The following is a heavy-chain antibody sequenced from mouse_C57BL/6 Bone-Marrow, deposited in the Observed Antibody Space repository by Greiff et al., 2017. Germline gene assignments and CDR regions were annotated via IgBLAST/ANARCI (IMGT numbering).Heavy chain of an antibody. CDR1: GYTFTSYG. V-gene: IGHV1-81*01. CDR3: AREGGWGLAWFAY. J-gene: IGHJ3*01. Sequence: VQLQQSGAELARPGASVTLSCKASGYTFTSYGISWVKQRTGQGLEWIGEIYPRSGNTYYNEKFKGKATLTADKSSSTAYMELRSLTSEDSAVYGWAREGGWGLAWFAYWGQGTLVTVSA. D-gene: IGHD2-13*01. CDR2: IYPRSGNT.